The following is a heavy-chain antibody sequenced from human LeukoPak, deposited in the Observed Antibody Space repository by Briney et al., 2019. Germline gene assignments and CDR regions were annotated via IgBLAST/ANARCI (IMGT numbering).Heavy chain of an antibody. CDR1: GGSISSGGYY. V-gene: IGHV4-31*03. CDR3: ARHGGSGAPDN. D-gene: IGHD3-10*01. J-gene: IGHJ4*02. CDR2: IYYSGSS. Sequence: SETLSLTCTVSGGSISSGGYYWSWIRQHPGKGLEWIGYIYYSGSSYYNPSLKSRVTISVDTSKNQFSLKLSSVTAADTAVYYCARHGGSGAPDNWGQGTLVTVSS.